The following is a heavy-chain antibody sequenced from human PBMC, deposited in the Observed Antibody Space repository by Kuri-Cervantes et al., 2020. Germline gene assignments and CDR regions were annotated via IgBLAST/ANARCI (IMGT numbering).Heavy chain of an antibody. J-gene: IGHJ4*02. Sequence: SETLSLTCTVSGGSINNHYWSWIRQPPGKGLEWIGYIYYTGSTGYNPSLKSRVSMSVDTSRNQFSLKLSSVTAADTAVYYCARGYRGLLTYYFDYWGQGTLVTVSS. CDR1: GGSINNHY. V-gene: IGHV4-59*11. CDR3: ARGYRGLLTYYFDY. D-gene: IGHD1-26*01. CDR2: IYYTGST.